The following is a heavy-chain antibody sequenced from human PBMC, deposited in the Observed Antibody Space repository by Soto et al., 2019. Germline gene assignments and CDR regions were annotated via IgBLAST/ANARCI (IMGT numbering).Heavy chain of an antibody. Sequence: EVQLVESGGGLVKPGQSLRLSCTASGFNFSAYGMSWVRQAPGKGLEWVSSITFSSLYIYYAESVRGRFVISRDDSKNSLFLQMDSLKTEDTAFYYCARSGDVAVGWFDPWGQDTQVTVSS. V-gene: IGHV3-21*02. CDR3: ARSGDVAVGWFDP. CDR2: ITFSSLYI. D-gene: IGHD3-10*01. CDR1: GFNFSAYG. J-gene: IGHJ5*02.